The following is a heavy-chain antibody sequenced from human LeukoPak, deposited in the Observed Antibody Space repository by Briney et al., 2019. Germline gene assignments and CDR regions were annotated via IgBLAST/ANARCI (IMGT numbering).Heavy chain of an antibody. V-gene: IGHV4-59*01. Sequence: SETLSLTCTVAGGSITSYYWNWIRQPPGKGLERIGHIFYRGNTNYNPSLKSRATISIDTSKNQFSLRLTSVTAADTAVYYCARDSPPQYSSSSAGFDYWGQGTLVTVSS. CDR1: GGSITSYY. D-gene: IGHD6-6*01. J-gene: IGHJ4*02. CDR2: IFYRGNT. CDR3: ARDSPPQYSSSSAGFDY.